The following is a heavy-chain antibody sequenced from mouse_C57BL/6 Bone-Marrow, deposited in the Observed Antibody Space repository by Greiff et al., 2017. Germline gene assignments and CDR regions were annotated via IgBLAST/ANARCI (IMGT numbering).Heavy chain of an antibody. CDR1: GFTFSDYG. CDR3: ARSGLPWFAY. Sequence: VESGGGLVKPGGSLKLSCAASGFTFSDYGMHWVRQAPEKGLEWVAYISSCSSTIYYADTVKGRFTISIDNAKNALFLQMTSLRSEDTAMYYCARSGLPWFAYWGQGTLVTVSA. D-gene: IGHD2-2*01. CDR2: ISSCSSTI. J-gene: IGHJ3*01. V-gene: IGHV5-17*01.